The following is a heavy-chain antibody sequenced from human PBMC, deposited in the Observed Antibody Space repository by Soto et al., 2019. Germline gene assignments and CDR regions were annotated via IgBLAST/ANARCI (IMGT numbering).Heavy chain of an antibody. CDR2: IYYSGST. Sequence: QLQLQESGPGLVKPSETLSLTCTVSGGSISSSSYYWGWIRQPPGKGLEWIGSIYYSGSTYYNPSLKSRVTISVATSKNQSSLKLSSVTAADTAVYYCATQGRYCSSTSCYDSYYYYYMDVWGKGTTVTVSS. CDR3: ATQGRYCSSTSCYDSYYYYYMDV. V-gene: IGHV4-39*01. CDR1: GGSISSSSYY. J-gene: IGHJ6*03. D-gene: IGHD2-2*01.